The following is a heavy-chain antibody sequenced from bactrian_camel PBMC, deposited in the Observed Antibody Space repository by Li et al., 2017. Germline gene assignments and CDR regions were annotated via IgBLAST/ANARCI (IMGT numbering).Heavy chain of an antibody. V-gene: IGHV3-3*01. CDR3: AADRRRHGPPSLRPGDYSV. CDR1: GHSRGSNC. D-gene: IGHD2*01. J-gene: IGHJ4*01. Sequence: CVVSGHSRGSNCVGWYRLPPGRAPAEREGIAAIRRSGGETWYAGSVKGRFSISKDNARNWLDLQMDSLEPGDTARYYCAADRRRHGPPSLRPGDYSVWGQGTQVTVS. CDR2: IRRSGGET.